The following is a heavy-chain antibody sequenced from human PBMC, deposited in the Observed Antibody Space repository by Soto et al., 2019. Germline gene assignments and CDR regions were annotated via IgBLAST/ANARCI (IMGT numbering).Heavy chain of an antibody. D-gene: IGHD3-22*01. CDR1: GYTFTSYG. CDR3: ARLDYYESSGYYNEFDY. J-gene: IGHJ4*02. Sequence: QVQLVQSGAEVKKPGASVKVSCKSSGYTFTSYGITWVRQAPGQGLEWTGRISAYNGNTKYSQKLQGRVTMTTDTSTSTAYMELRSLRSDDTAVYYCARLDYYESSGYYNEFDYWGQGTLVTVSS. V-gene: IGHV1-18*01. CDR2: ISAYNGNT.